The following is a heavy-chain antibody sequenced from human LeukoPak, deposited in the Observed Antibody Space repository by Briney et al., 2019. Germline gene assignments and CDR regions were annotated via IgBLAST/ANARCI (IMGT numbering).Heavy chain of an antibody. V-gene: IGHV3-11*01. CDR2: ISSSGSTI. J-gene: IGHJ4*02. CDR1: GFTFSDYY. D-gene: IGHD2-15*01. Sequence: GGSLRLSCAASGFTFSDYYMSWIRQAPGKGLEWVSYISSSGSTIYYADSVKGRFTISRDNAKNSLYLQMNSLRAEDTAVYYCAREYCSGGSCYKGGIDYWGQGTLVTVSS. CDR3: AREYCSGGSCYKGGIDY.